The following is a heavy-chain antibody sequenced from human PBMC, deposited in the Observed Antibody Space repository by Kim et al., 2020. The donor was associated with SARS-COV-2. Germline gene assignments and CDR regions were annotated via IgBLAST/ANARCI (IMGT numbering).Heavy chain of an antibody. Sequence: SETLSLTCTVSGDSISSYYWSWIRQPPGKGLEWIGYIYYSGSTNYNPSLKSRVTISVDTSKNQFSLRLSSVTAADTAVYYCARSYCGGDCPPDYWGQGTLVTVSS. CDR3: ARSYCGGDCPPDY. D-gene: IGHD2-21*01. V-gene: IGHV4-59*01. J-gene: IGHJ4*02. CDR1: GDSISSYY. CDR2: IYYSGST.